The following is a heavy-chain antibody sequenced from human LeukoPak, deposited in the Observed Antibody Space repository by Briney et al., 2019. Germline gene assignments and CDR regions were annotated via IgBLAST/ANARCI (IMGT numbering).Heavy chain of an antibody. V-gene: IGHV4-34*01. CDR3: ARGKKGYYYYYMDV. Sequence: SETLSLTCTVSGGSISSHYWSWIRQPPGKGLEWIGEINHSGSTNYNPSLKSRVTISVDTSKNQFSLKLSSVTAADTAVYYCARGKKGYYYYYMDVWGKGTTVTVSS. CDR2: INHSGST. CDR1: GGSISSHY. J-gene: IGHJ6*03.